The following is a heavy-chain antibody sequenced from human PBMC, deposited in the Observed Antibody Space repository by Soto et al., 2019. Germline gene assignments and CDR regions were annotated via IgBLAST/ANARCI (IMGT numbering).Heavy chain of an antibody. J-gene: IGHJ4*02. CDR2: ISGSGGST. D-gene: IGHD6-19*01. CDR1: GFTFSSYA. V-gene: IGHV3-23*01. Sequence: EVQLLESGGGLVQPGGSLRLSCAASGFTFSSYAMSWVRQAPGKGLEWVSAISGSGGSTYYADSVKGRFTISRDNSKNTLYLQRNSLRAEDAAVYYCAKAQGQWLVLVYWGQGTLVTVSS. CDR3: AKAQGQWLVLVY.